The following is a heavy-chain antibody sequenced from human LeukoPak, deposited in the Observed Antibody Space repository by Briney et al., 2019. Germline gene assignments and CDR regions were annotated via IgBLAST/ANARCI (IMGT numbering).Heavy chain of an antibody. CDR2: IYSGGST. D-gene: IGHD3-22*01. CDR1: GFTVSSNY. V-gene: IGHV3-53*01. CDR3: ARGMLIAAEYFDI. Sequence: GGSLRLSCAASGFTVSSNYMSWVRQAPGKGLEWVSVIYSGGSTYYADSVKGRFTISRDNSKNTLYLQMNSLRAEDTAVYYCARGMLIAAEYFDIWGQGTMVTVSS. J-gene: IGHJ3*02.